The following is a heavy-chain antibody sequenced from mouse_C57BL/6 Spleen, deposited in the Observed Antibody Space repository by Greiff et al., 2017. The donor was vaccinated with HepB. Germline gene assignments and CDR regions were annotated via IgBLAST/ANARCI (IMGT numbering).Heavy chain of an antibody. CDR2: IDPSDSYT. D-gene: IGHD1-1*01. CDR3: ARLGSSYGRYFDV. Sequence: QVQLQQPGAELVRPGTSVKLSCKASGYTFTSYWMHWVKQRPGQGLEWIGVIDPSDSYTNYNQKFKGKATLTVDTSSSTAYMQLSSLTSEDSAVYYCARLGSSYGRYFDVWGTGTTVTVSS. J-gene: IGHJ1*03. V-gene: IGHV1-59*01. CDR1: GYTFTSYW.